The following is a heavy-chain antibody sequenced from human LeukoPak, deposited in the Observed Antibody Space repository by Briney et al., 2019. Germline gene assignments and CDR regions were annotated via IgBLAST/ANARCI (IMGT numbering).Heavy chain of an antibody. CDR3: ARGNGITIFGVVIREENWFDP. CDR1: GGSFSGYY. CDR2: INHSGST. Sequence: SETLSLTCAVYGGSFSGYYWSWIRQPPGKGLEWIGEINHSGSTNYNPSLESRVTISVDTSKNQFSLKLSSVTAADTAVYYCARGNGITIFGVVIREENWFDPWGQGTLVTVSS. D-gene: IGHD3-3*01. V-gene: IGHV4-34*01. J-gene: IGHJ5*02.